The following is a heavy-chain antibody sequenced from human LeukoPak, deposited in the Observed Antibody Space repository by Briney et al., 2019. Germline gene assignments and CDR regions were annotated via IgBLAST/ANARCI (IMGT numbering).Heavy chain of an antibody. V-gene: IGHV5-10-1*01. CDR2: IDPSDSYT. D-gene: IGHD6-19*01. CDR1: GYSFTSYW. Sequence: GESLRISCKGSGYSFTSYWISWVRQMPGKGLEWMGRIDPSDSYTNYSPSSQGHVTISADKSISTAYLQWSSLKASDTAMYYCARLLAVAGTNNWFDPWGQGTLVTVSS. CDR3: ARLLAVAGTNNWFDP. J-gene: IGHJ5*02.